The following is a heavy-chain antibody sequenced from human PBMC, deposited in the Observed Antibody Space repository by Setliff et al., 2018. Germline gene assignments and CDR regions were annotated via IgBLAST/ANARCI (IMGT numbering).Heavy chain of an antibody. CDR2: IKKDGSIK. V-gene: IGHV3-7*01. CDR3: ARPGRGRGLDV. J-gene: IGHJ3*01. D-gene: IGHD2-15*01. Sequence: GGSLRLSCAASGFTFRSYWMSWVRQAPGKGLEWVANIKKDGSIKYYLDSVRGRFTISRDNAENSLYLQMNSLRVDDTAVYYCARPGRGRGLDVWGQGTMVTVS. CDR1: GFTFRSYW.